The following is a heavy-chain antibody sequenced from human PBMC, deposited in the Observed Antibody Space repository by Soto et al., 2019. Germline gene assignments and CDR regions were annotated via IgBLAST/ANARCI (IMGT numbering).Heavy chain of an antibody. D-gene: IGHD2-21*02. CDR2: IIPILGIA. CDR3: ARDAPDCGGDCYSDY. Sequence: QVQLVQSGAEVKKPGSSVKVSCKASGGTFSSYTISWVRQAPGQGLEWMGRIIPILGIANYAQKFQGRVTITADQSTSTAYMELSSLRSEDTAVYYCARDAPDCGGDCYSDYWGQGTLVTVSS. J-gene: IGHJ4*02. V-gene: IGHV1-69*08. CDR1: GGTFSSYT.